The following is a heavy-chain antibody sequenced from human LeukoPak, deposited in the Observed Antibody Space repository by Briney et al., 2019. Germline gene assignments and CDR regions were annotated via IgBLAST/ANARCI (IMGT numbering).Heavy chain of an antibody. V-gene: IGHV1-2*02. Sequence: ASVKVSCKASGYTFTGYYMHWVRQAPGQGLEWMGWINPNSGGTNYAQKFQGRVTMTRDTSISTAYMELSRLRSDDTAVYYCARDRPGIAAAGTDWFDPWGQGTLVTVSS. J-gene: IGHJ5*02. CDR3: ARDRPGIAAAGTDWFDP. D-gene: IGHD6-13*01. CDR1: GYTFTGYY. CDR2: INPNSGGT.